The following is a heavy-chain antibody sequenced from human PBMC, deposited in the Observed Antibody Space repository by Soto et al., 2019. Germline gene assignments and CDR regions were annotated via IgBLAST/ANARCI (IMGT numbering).Heavy chain of an antibody. CDR1: GYTFTSYA. Sequence: ASVKVSCKASGYTFTSYAMHWVRQAPGQRLEWMGWINAGNGNTKYSQKFQGRVTITRDTSASTAYMELSSLRSEDTAVYYCARSEDCSGGSCYSYYYYGMDVWGQGTTVTVSS. CDR3: ARSEDCSGGSCYSYYYYGMDV. CDR2: INAGNGNT. D-gene: IGHD2-15*01. V-gene: IGHV1-3*01. J-gene: IGHJ6*02.